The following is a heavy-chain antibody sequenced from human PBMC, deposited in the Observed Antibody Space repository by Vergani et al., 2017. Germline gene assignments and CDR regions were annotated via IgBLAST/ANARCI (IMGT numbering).Heavy chain of an antibody. CDR3: ARVQELYDFWSGYRVRYYYYMDV. Sequence: QVQLQQWGAGLLKPSETLSLTCAVYGGSFSGYYWSWIRQPPGKGLEWIGEINHSGSTNYNPSLKSRVTISVDTSTNQFSLKLSSVTAADTAVYYCARVQELYDFWSGYRVRYYYYMDVWGKGTTVTVSS. D-gene: IGHD3-3*01. CDR1: GGSFSGYY. CDR2: INHSGST. J-gene: IGHJ6*03. V-gene: IGHV4-34*01.